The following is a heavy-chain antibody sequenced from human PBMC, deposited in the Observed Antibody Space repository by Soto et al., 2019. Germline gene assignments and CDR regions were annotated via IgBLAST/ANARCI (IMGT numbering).Heavy chain of an antibody. J-gene: IGHJ4*02. D-gene: IGHD6-6*01. CDR3: ARTSRFEY. V-gene: IGHV4-34*01. Sequence: QVLLQQWGAGLLKPSETLSLTCAVYGGSFSAYYWSWIRQPPGKGLEWIGEINHSGSTNYNPSLKSRVTISVDTSKNQFSLKLSSVTAADTAVYYCARTSRFEYWGQGTPVTVSS. CDR2: INHSGST. CDR1: GGSFSAYY.